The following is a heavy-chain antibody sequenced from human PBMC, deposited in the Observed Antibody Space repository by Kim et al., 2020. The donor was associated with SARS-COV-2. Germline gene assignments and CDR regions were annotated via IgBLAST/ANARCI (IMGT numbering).Heavy chain of an antibody. CDR1: GDSVSRYI. V-gene: IGHV6-1*01. CDR2: TYYTSKLYN. Sequence: SQTLSLTCAVSGDSVSRYIWTWIRQSPSRCLEWLGRTYYTSKLYNDYAPSLKSRITIKPDTSKNQVSLQLNSVTPEDTAVYFCARGKFFEYWGQGTLVTVSS. CDR3: ARGKFFEY. J-gene: IGHJ4*02.